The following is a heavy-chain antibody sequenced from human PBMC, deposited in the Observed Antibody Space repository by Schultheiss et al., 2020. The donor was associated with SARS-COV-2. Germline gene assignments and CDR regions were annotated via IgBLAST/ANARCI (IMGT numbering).Heavy chain of an antibody. J-gene: IGHJ6*03. CDR1: GFTFRNYW. D-gene: IGHD2-15*01. CDR2: IRSKANSYAT. Sequence: GGSLRLSCAASGFTFRNYWMDWVRQASGKGLEWVGRIRSKANSYATAYAASVKGRFTISRDDSKNTAYLQMNSLKTEDTAVYYCTRSVVAATRRYYYYYMDVWGKGTTVTVSS. CDR3: TRSVVAATRRYYYYYMDV. V-gene: IGHV3-73*01.